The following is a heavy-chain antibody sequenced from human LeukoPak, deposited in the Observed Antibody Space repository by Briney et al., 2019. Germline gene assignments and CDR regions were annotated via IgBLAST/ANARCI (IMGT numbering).Heavy chain of an antibody. CDR2: IIWNGGST. CDR1: GFTFDDYG. V-gene: IGHV3-20*04. J-gene: IGHJ5*02. D-gene: IGHD1-7*01. Sequence: GGSLRHSCAASGFTFDDYGMSGVRPAPGEGRGWVSGIIWNGGSTGYADSLKGRFTISRDIAKNSLSLQKNSLRAEDTPLYYCAGADLATKTELEFDARGQGTMVT. CDR3: AGADLATKTELEFDA.